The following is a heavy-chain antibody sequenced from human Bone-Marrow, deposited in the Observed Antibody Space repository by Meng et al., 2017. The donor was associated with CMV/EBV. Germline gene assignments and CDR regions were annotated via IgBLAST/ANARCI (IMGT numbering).Heavy chain of an antibody. Sequence: YTGYYMHWVRQAPGQGLEWMGWIKPNSGGTNYAQKFQGRVTMTRDTSISTAYMELSRLRSDDTAVYYCARASRITMVRGVISPYFDYWGQGTLVTVSS. CDR3: ARASRITMVRGVISPYFDY. D-gene: IGHD3-10*01. V-gene: IGHV1-2*02. CDR2: IKPNSGGT. CDR1: YTGYY. J-gene: IGHJ4*02.